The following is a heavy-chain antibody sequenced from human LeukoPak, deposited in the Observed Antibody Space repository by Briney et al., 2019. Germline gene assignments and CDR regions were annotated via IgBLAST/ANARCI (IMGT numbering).Heavy chain of an antibody. Sequence: GGSLRLSCAASGFTFSSYSMHWVRQAPGKGLEWVASISNSSRYIYYADSVKGRFTISRDNAKNSLYLQMNSLRAEDTAVYYCAREAGYTGYNRFDYWGQGTLVTVSS. V-gene: IGHV3-21*01. D-gene: IGHD1-14*01. J-gene: IGHJ4*02. CDR1: GFTFSSYS. CDR3: AREAGYTGYNRFDY. CDR2: ISNSSRYI.